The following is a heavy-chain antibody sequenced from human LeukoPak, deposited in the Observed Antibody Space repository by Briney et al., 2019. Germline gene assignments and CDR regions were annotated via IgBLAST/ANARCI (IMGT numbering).Heavy chain of an antibody. CDR1: GYTFTSYG. D-gene: IGHD3-22*01. CDR2: ISAYNGNT. Sequence: ASVKVSCKASGYTFTSYGISWVRQAPGQGLEWMGWISAYNGNTNYAQKLQGRVTMTTDTSTSTAYMELRSLRSGDTAVYYCARGHYYDSSGYFIYWGQGTLVTVSS. J-gene: IGHJ4*02. CDR3: ARGHYYDSSGYFIY. V-gene: IGHV1-18*01.